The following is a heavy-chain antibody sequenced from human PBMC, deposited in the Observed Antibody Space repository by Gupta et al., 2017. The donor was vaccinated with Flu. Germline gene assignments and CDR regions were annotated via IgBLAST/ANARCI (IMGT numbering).Heavy chain of an antibody. Sequence: QLQLQESGPGLVKPSETLSLTCTVSGGSISSSSYYWGWIRQPPGKGLEWIGSIYYSGSTYYTPSLKSRVTISVDTSKNQFSLKLSSVTAADTAVYYCARSGYDSSGYPYWYFDLWGRGTLVTVSS. V-gene: IGHV4-39*01. D-gene: IGHD3-22*01. J-gene: IGHJ2*01. CDR3: ARSGYDSSGYPYWYFDL. CDR1: GGSISSSSYY. CDR2: IYYSGST.